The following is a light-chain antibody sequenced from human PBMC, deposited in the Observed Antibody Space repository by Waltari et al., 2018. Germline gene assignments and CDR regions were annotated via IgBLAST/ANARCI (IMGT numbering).Light chain of an antibody. V-gene: IGKV1-39*01. CDR3: QQSYSSPQIT. CDR2: AAS. CDR1: QSIRSY. J-gene: IGKJ5*01. Sequence: DIQMTQSPSSLSASVGDRVTITCRASQSIRSYVIWYQQKPGKAPKVLIYAASTLESGVPSRFSGSGSGTDFTLTISSLQPEDFATYYCQQSYSSPQITFGQGTRLEIK.